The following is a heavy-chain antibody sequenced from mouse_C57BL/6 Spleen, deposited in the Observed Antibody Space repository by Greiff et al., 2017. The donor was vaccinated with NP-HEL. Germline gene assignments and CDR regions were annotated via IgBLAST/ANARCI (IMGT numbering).Heavy chain of an antibody. CDR3: AKVFPYYGNPYYAMDY. V-gene: IGHV5-17*01. CDR2: ISSGSSTI. CDR1: GFTFSDYG. J-gene: IGHJ4*01. D-gene: IGHD2-10*01. Sequence: EVHLVESGGGLVKPGGSLKLSCAASGFTFSDYGMHWVRQAPEKGLEWVAYISSGSSTIYYADTVKGRFTISRDNAKNTLFLQMTSLRSEDTAMYYCAKVFPYYGNPYYAMDYWGQGTSVTVSS.